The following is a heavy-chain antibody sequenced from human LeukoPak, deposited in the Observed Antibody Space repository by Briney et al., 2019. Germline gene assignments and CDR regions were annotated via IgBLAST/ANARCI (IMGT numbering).Heavy chain of an antibody. Sequence: GGSLRLSCAASGFTFSSYAMSWVRQAPGKGLKWVSTINDNGSGTYYADSVKGRFTISRDNSYNTVSLQMNSLRDEDTGVYYCAKGLRTGVGPYMGYHYYMDVWGKGATVTVSS. D-gene: IGHD3-16*01. V-gene: IGHV3-23*01. CDR1: GFTFSSYA. J-gene: IGHJ6*03. CDR3: AKGLRTGVGPYMGYHYYMDV. CDR2: INDNGSGT.